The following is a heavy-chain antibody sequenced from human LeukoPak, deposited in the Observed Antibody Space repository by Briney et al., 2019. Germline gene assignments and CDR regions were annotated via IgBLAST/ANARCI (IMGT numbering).Heavy chain of an antibody. Sequence: ASVKVSCKASGYTFTGCYMHWVRQAPGQGLEWMGRIDPNSGGTNYAQKFQGRVTMTRDTSISTAYMELSRLRSDDTAVYYCARQLPSFIVVVPAADFDYWGQGTLVTVSS. CDR1: GYTFTGCY. CDR3: ARQLPSFIVVVPAADFDY. CDR2: IDPNSGGT. J-gene: IGHJ4*02. V-gene: IGHV1-2*06. D-gene: IGHD2-2*01.